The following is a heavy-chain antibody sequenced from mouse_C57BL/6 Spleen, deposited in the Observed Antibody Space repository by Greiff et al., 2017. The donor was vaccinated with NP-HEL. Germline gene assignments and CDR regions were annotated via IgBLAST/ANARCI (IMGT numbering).Heavy chain of an antibody. CDR2: IYPRDGST. V-gene: IGHV1-78*01. CDR1: GYTFTDHT. CDR3: ARENYYGSSLYWYFDV. D-gene: IGHD1-1*01. J-gene: IGHJ1*03. Sequence: VQLQQSDAELVKPGASVKISCKVSGYTFTDHTIHWMKQRPEQGLEWIGYIYPRDGSTEYNEKFKGKATLTADKSSSTAYMQLNSLTSEDSAVYFCARENYYGSSLYWYFDVWGTGTTVTVSS.